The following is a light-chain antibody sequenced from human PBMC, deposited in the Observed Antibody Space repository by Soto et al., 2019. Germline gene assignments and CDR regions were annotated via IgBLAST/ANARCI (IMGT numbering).Light chain of an antibody. J-gene: IGLJ1*01. CDR2: AND. Sequence: QSVLTQPPSASGTPGQRVTISCSGSSSNIGSNIVTWYQHLPGTAPRLLIYANDQRPSGVPDRFSGSKSDTSASLAISALQSEDKADYYCATWDDSLNGAYVFGTGTKVTVL. V-gene: IGLV1-44*01. CDR3: ATWDDSLNGAYV. CDR1: SSNIGSNI.